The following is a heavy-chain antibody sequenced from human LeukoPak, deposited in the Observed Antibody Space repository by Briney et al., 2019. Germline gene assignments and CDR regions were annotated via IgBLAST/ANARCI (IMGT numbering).Heavy chain of an antibody. J-gene: IGHJ5*02. Sequence: GGSLRLSCAASGFTFSDHYMDWVRQAPGKGLEWVGRSRNKGDSYTTDYAASVKGRFTISRDHSKNLLYLQMNSLKTEHTAVYYCAKSGSPWHNWFDPWGQGTLVTVSS. CDR1: GFTFSDHY. CDR2: SRNKGDSYTT. CDR3: AKSGSPWHNWFDP. D-gene: IGHD1-26*01. V-gene: IGHV3-72*01.